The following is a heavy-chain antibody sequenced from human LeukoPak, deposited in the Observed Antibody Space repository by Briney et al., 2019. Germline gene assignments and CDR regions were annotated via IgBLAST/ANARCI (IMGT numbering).Heavy chain of an antibody. J-gene: IGHJ4*02. D-gene: IGHD5-24*01. CDR2: VSASGDYT. Sequence: GGSLRLSCAGPGFSFSNYDMGWVRQAPGKGLEWVAVVSASGDYTEYADSVKGRFTISRDTSQNTLILEMNSLRAEDTAVYYCAKKPVTIKYPFDNWGLGTLSPSPQ. CDR1: GFSFSNYD. V-gene: IGHV3-23*01. CDR3: AKKPVTIKYPFDN.